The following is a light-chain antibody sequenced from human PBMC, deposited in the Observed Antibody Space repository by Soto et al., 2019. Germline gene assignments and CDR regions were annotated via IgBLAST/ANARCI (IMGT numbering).Light chain of an antibody. V-gene: IGLV2-14*01. CDR2: EVF. CDR1: SSDVGGYNY. CDR3: SSYTTTSTFV. J-gene: IGLJ3*02. Sequence: QSVLTQPASVSGSPGQSITISCTGTSSDVGGYNYVSWYQQHPGKVPKLMIYEVFRRPSGVSNRFSGSKSGNTASLTISGLQAEDEADYYCSSYTTTSTFVFGGGTEVTVL.